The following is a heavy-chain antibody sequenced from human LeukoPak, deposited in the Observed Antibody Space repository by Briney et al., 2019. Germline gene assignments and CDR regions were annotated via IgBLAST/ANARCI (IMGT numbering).Heavy chain of an antibody. J-gene: IGHJ6*02. CDR1: GFTFKDYG. CDR3: AKHMRATNTYSFFGLDV. V-gene: IGHV3-9*01. Sequence: GRSLRLSCAATGFTFKDYGMHWVRQPPGKGLEWVSSINWNGGGTDYADSVKGRFTISRDNAKNSLYLQLSSLRPEDTALYYCAKHMRATNTYSFFGLDVWGQGATVTVSS. CDR2: INWNGGGT. D-gene: IGHD1-26*01.